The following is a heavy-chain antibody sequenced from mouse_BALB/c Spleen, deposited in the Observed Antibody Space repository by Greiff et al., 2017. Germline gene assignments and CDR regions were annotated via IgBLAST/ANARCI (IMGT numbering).Heavy chain of an antibody. CDR2: ISSGGGNT. V-gene: IGHV5-9*03. CDR3: ARYRGGYFDV. CDR1: GFTFSSYT. J-gene: IGHJ1*01. Sequence: EVNLVESGGGLVKPGGSLKLSCAASGFTFSSYTMSWVRQTPEKRLEWVATISSGGGNTYYPDSVKGRFTISRDNAKNNLYLQMSSLRSEDTALYYCARYRGGYFDVWGAGTTVTVSS.